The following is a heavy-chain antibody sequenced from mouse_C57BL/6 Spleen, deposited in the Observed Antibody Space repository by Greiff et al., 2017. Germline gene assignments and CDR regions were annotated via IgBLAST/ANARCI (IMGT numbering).Heavy chain of an antibody. V-gene: IGHV1-82*01. D-gene: IGHD2-3*01. J-gene: IGHJ2*01. CDR1: GYAFSSSW. Sequence: QVQLKESGPELVKPGDSVKISCTASGYAFSSSWMNWVKQRPGTGLEWIGRIYTGDGDTNYNGTFKGRATLTADKSSSTAYLQLSSLTSEDSAVYFCARAPPDGYFDYWGQGTTLTVSS. CDR2: IYTGDGDT. CDR3: ARAPPDGYFDY.